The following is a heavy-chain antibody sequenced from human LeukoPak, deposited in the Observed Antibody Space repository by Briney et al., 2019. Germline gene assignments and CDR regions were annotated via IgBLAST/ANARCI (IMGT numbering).Heavy chain of an antibody. CDR1: GFTFSHYL. D-gene: IGHD2-8*01. J-gene: IGHJ3*02. CDR2: INSDESNT. Sequence: QPGGSLRLSCAASGFTFSHYLMHWVRQAPGKGLVWVSRINSDESNTTSYADSVKGRFIISRDNAKNTLYLQMNSLRAEDTAVYFCGRGGNGIDIWGQGTTVIVSS. CDR3: GRGGNGIDI. V-gene: IGHV3-74*01.